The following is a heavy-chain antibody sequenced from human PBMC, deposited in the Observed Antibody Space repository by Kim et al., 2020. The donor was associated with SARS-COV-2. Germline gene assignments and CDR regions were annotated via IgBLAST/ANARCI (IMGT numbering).Heavy chain of an antibody. CDR2: ISGSGGST. D-gene: IGHD3-9*01. V-gene: IGHV3-23*01. J-gene: IGHJ3*02. CDR1: GFTFSSYA. Sequence: GGSLRLSCAASGFTFSSYAMSWVRQAPGKGLEWVSAISGSGGSTYYADSVKGRFTISRDNSKNTLYLQMNSLRAEDTAAYYCAKVLRGYVDWSDAFDMWGKGTMVTVSS. CDR3: AKVLRGYVDWSDAFDM.